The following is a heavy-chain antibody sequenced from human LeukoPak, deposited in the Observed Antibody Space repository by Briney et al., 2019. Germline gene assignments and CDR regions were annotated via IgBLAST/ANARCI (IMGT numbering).Heavy chain of an antibody. Sequence: GGSLRLSCQASGFTVSTNYMTWVRQAPGKGLEWVSVIFGGGSTYYAAFVKGRFNISRDNYKNTLFLQMNSMRVEDRAVYYCGRGPGGYDNWGQGTLVTVSS. CDR1: GFTVSTNY. D-gene: IGHD3-16*01. J-gene: IGHJ4*02. CDR2: IFGGGST. V-gene: IGHV3-66*01. CDR3: GRGPGGYDN.